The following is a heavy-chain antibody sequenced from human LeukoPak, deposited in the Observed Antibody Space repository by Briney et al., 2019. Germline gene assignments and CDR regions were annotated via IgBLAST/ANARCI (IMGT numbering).Heavy chain of an antibody. CDR1: GDSVSSGSYY. Sequence: SETLSLTCTVSGDSVSSGSYYWGWIRQPPGKGLEWIGNIYYTGSTYYKSSLRSRVTISVDTSKNQFSLKLSSVTAADTAVYYCARLPLPKIHVWPYFESWGQGTLVTVSS. V-gene: IGHV4-39*01. CDR3: ARLPLPKIHVWPYFES. CDR2: IYYTGST. J-gene: IGHJ4*02.